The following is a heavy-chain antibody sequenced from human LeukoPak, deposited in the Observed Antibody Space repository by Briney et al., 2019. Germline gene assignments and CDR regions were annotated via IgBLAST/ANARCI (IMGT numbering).Heavy chain of an antibody. J-gene: IGHJ3*02. D-gene: IGHD6-13*01. Sequence: PSETLSPTCAVYGGSFSGYYWSWIRQPPGKGLEWIGEINHSGSTNYNPSLKSRVTISVDTSKNQFSLKLSSVTAADTAVYYCARILSAAGTTAFDIWGQGTMVTVSS. CDR1: GGSFSGYY. CDR2: INHSGST. CDR3: ARILSAAGTTAFDI. V-gene: IGHV4-34*01.